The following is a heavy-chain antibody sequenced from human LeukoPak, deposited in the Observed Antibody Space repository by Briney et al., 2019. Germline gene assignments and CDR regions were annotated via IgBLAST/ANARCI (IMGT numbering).Heavy chain of an antibody. CDR1: GFTLSNAW. V-gene: IGHV3-15*04. J-gene: IGHJ4*02. D-gene: IGHD6-6*01. CDR3: ATEIYTSSSFFFDY. CDR2: IGSKVDGGTT. Sequence: GGSLRLSCAASGFTLSNAWVTWVRQAPGKGLEWVGRIGSKVDGGTTDYAAPLNARFTISRDDSKNTLYLQMSSLKTEDTAVYYCATEIYTSSSFFFDYWGQGTLVTVSS.